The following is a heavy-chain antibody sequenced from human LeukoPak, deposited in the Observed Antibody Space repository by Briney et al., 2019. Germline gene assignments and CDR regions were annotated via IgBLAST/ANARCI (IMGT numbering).Heavy chain of an antibody. D-gene: IGHD3-10*01. J-gene: IGHJ4*02. CDR2: ISYDGSNK. CDR3: AKSLYGSGFGIDY. Sequence: PGRSLRLSCAASGFTFSSYAMHWVRQAPGKGLEWVAVISYDGSNKNYADSVKGRFTISRDNSKNTLYLQMNSLRAEDTAVYYCAKSLYGSGFGIDYWGQGTLVTVSS. V-gene: IGHV3-30-3*02. CDR1: GFTFSSYA.